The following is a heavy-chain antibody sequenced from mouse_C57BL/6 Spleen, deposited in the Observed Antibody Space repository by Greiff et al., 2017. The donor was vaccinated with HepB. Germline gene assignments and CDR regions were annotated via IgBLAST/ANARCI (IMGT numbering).Heavy chain of an antibody. CDR1: GYTFTSYW. CDR3: ALYYGSFFDY. D-gene: IGHD2-2*01. V-gene: IGHV1-69*01. CDR2: IDPSDSYT. Sequence: QVQLQQPGAELVMPGASVKLSCKASGYTFTSYWMHWVKQRPGQGLEWIGEIDPSDSYTNYNHTFKGKSTLTLDKSSSTAYMQLSSLTSEDSAVYYCALYYGSFFDYWGQGTTRTVSS. J-gene: IGHJ2*01.